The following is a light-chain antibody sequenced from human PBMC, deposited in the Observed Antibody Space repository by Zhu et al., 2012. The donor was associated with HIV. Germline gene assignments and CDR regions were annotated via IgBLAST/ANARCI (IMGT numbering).Light chain of an antibody. CDR2: DAS. V-gene: IGKV3-15*01. J-gene: IGKJ1*01. CDR3: QQYHNWPPWT. Sequence: TVLTQSPATLSLSPGERATLSCRASQSVRTFLAWYQQKPGQAPRLLIYDASTRATGIPARFSASGSGTDFTLTISSLQSEDFAVYYCQQYHNWPPWTFGQGTKVEI. CDR1: QSVRTF.